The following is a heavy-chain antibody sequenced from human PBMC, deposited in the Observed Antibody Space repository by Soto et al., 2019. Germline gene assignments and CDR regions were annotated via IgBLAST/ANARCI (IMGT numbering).Heavy chain of an antibody. CDR2: VIPSLGTA. D-gene: IGHD3-16*01. J-gene: IGHJ6*02. Sequence: QVQLVQSGAEVKRPGSSVKVSCKAPGGTFSNYAISWVRQAPGRGLEWMGGVIPSLGTANYAQKFQGRVTVTADESTRTVYMELSSVRSEDTAVYYCARVEAGAYFQVYYGMDVRGQGTTVTVSS. CDR3: ARVEAGAYFQVYYGMDV. CDR1: GGTFSNYA. V-gene: IGHV1-69*11.